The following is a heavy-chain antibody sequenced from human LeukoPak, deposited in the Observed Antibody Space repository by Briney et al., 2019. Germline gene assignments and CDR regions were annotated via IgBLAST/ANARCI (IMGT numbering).Heavy chain of an antibody. Sequence: PGRSLRLSCAASGFRFSDYGMHWVRQAPGRGLEWVAVIASDSTKKAYADSVKGRFTIPRDNSENTLYLQMSSLRAEDTAVYYCAERRDYCSGGSCYSLDYWGQGTLVTVSS. V-gene: IGHV3-30*03. CDR1: GFRFSDYG. J-gene: IGHJ4*02. CDR2: IASDSTKK. D-gene: IGHD2-15*01. CDR3: AERRDYCSGGSCYSLDY.